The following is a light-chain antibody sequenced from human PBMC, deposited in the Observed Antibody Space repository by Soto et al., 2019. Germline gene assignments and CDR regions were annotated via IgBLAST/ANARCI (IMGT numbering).Light chain of an antibody. CDR2: DAS. CDR1: QSISSW. Sequence: DIQMTHSPSTLSASVGDRVTITCRASQSISSWLAWYQQKPGKAPKLLIYDASSLESWVPSRFSGSGSGTELTLTISSLQPADFATYYCQPYNSYPGKFGQGTKVEI. CDR3: QPYNSYPGK. V-gene: IGKV1-5*01. J-gene: IGKJ1*01.